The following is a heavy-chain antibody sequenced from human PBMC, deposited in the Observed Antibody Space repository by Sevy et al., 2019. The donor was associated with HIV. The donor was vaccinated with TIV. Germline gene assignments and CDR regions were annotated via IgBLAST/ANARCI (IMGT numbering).Heavy chain of an antibody. J-gene: IGHJ3*02. V-gene: IGHV3-23*01. Sequence: GESLKISCAASGFTFSNYALSWVRQAPGKGLEWVSAVSGSGGKTYDADSVKGRFTISRDTSNNTLFLHMNSLRAEDTAVYYCATHRRRDGYSYGAFDIWCQGTMVTVSS. CDR3: ATHRRRDGYSYGAFDI. CDR1: GFTFSNYA. CDR2: VSGSGGKT. D-gene: IGHD4-4*01.